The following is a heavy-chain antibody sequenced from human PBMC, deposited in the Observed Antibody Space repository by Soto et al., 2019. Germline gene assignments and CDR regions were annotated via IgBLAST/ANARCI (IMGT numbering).Heavy chain of an antibody. CDR1: GFTFSNYA. CDR3: AKDMIASTVADFFDY. J-gene: IGHJ4*02. Sequence: EVQLLESGGGLPQPGGSLRLSCTASGFTFSNYAMTWVRQAPGKGLEWVSTITGSGGGTYYADSVKGRFTISRDNSKNTLYLQMPNLRADDTAVYYCAKDMIASTVADFFDYWGQGTLVTVSS. D-gene: IGHD6-19*01. V-gene: IGHV3-23*01. CDR2: ITGSGGGT.